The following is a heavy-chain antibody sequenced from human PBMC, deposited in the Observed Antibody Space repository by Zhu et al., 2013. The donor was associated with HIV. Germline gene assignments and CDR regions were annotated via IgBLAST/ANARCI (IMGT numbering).Heavy chain of an antibody. V-gene: IGHV1-69*01. Sequence: QVQLVQSGAEVKKPGSSVKVSCKASGGTFSSYAISWVRQAPGQGLEWMGGIIPIFGTANYAQKFQGRVTITADESTSTAYMELSSLRSEDTAVYYCARVLGDGYDIHRRNWFDPWGQGTLVTVSS. D-gene: IGHD3-9*01. CDR3: ARVLGDGYDIHRRNWFDP. CDR2: IIPIFGTA. CDR1: GGTFSSYA. J-gene: IGHJ5*02.